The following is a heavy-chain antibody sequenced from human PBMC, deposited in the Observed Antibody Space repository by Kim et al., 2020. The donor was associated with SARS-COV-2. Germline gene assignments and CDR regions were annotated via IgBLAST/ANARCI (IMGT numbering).Heavy chain of an antibody. CDR2: INPNSGGT. D-gene: IGHD3-22*01. CDR1: GYTFTGYY. CDR3: ARGAYDSSGYYVMPLDY. V-gene: IGHV1-2*05. Sequence: ASVKVSCKASGYTFTGYYMHWVRQAPGQGLEWMGRINPNSGGTNYAQKFQGRVTMTRDTSISTAYMELSRLRSDDTVVYYCARGAYDSSGYYVMPLDYWGQGTLVTVSS. J-gene: IGHJ4*02.